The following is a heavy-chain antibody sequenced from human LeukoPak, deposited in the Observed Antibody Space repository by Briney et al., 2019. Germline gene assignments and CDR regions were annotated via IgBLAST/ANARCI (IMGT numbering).Heavy chain of an antibody. Sequence: GESREISCQGSGSTFSNFWIGWVRQLPGKGLEWMGIIYPGDSSTKYSPSFQGRVALSTDASINTAFLQVDNLDASDTAIYYCARHSGVGILRIVDLWGQGTPVTVSS. J-gene: IGHJ5*02. CDR1: GSTFSNFW. V-gene: IGHV5-51*01. CDR3: ARHSGVGILRIVDL. D-gene: IGHD2-8*01. CDR2: IYPGDSST.